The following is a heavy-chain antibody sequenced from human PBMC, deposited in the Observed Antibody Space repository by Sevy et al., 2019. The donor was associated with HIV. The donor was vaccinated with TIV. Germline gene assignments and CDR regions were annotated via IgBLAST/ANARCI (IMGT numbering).Heavy chain of an antibody. Sequence: GESLKISCAASGFTFSSYSMNWVRQAPGKGLEWVSSISSSSSYIYYADSVKGRFTISRDNAKNSLYLQMNSLRAEDTAVYYCARTGPTGYYGMDVWGQGTTVTVSS. D-gene: IGHD2-8*02. V-gene: IGHV3-21*01. CDR2: ISSSSSYI. CDR1: GFTFSSYS. CDR3: ARTGPTGYYGMDV. J-gene: IGHJ6*02.